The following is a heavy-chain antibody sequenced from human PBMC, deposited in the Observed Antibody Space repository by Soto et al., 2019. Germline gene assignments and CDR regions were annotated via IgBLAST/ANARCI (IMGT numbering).Heavy chain of an antibody. CDR1: GFTFSSYG. V-gene: IGHV3-30*18. D-gene: IGHD4-4*01. Sequence: GGSLRLSCAASGFTFSSYGMHWVRQAPGKGLEWVAVISYDGSNKYYADSVKGRFTISRDNSKNTLYLQMNSLRAEDTAVYYCAKDSYSNYGKGYYYYMDVWGKGTTVTVSS. CDR2: ISYDGSNK. CDR3: AKDSYSNYGKGYYYYMDV. J-gene: IGHJ6*03.